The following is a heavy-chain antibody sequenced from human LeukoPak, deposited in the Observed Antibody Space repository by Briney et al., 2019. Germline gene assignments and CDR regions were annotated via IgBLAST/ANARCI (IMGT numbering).Heavy chain of an antibody. CDR2: TSPDGSTT. D-gene: IGHD6-13*01. Sequence: GGSLRLSCSASGFTYSWYWLHWLRQAPGKELMGVSRTSPDGSTTLYEDSVKGRITISRGNAKNTVDLQMKSREAEDTGGDYCTTVLSSNRYNLCDYWGQGTLVTVSS. J-gene: IGHJ4*02. CDR1: GFTYSWYW. V-gene: IGHV3-74*01. CDR3: TTVLSSNRYNLCDY.